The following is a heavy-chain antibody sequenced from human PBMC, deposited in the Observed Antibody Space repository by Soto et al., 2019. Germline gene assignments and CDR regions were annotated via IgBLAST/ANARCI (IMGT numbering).Heavy chain of an antibody. CDR2: IIPILGIA. CDR3: ARDPSAGDSAGY. J-gene: IGHJ4*02. Sequence: QVQLVQSGAEVKKPGSSVKVSCKASGGTFSSYTVSWVRQAPGQGLEWMGRIIPILGIANYAQKFQGRVTITADKSTSTAYMELSSLRSEDTAVYYCARDPSAGDSAGYWGQGTLVTVSS. CDR1: GGTFSSYT. D-gene: IGHD2-21*01. V-gene: IGHV1-69*08.